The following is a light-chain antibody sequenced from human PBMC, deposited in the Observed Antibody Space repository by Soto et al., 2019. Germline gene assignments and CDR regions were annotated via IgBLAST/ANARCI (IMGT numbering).Light chain of an antibody. Sequence: QSALTQPRSVSRSPGQSVTISCTGTNSDVGGYNYVYWYQQHPGKAPKLMIYDVSMRPSGVPDRFSGSKSGNTASLTISGLQADDEADYYCCSYAGTYVYVFGTGTKLTVL. J-gene: IGLJ1*01. CDR3: CSYAGTYVYV. V-gene: IGLV2-11*01. CDR1: NSDVGGYNY. CDR2: DVS.